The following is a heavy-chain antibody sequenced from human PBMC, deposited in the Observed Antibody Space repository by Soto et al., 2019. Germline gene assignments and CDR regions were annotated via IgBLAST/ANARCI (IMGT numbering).Heavy chain of an antibody. CDR2: INCSGSI. J-gene: IGHJ4*02. CDR1: STTSHY. V-gene: IGHV4-59*11. CDR3: ARGRIQLWYPFDY. D-gene: IGHD5-18*01. Sequence: SETLSLTCTVSSTTSHYWGWIRQSPGKGLEWIGCINCSGSINYNPSLKSRVTISVDKSKNQFSLKLSSVTAADTAVYYCARGRIQLWYPFDYWGQGTLVTVSS.